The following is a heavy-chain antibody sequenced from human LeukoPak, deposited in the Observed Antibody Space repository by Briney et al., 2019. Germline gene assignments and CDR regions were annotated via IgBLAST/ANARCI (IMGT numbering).Heavy chain of an antibody. V-gene: IGHV3-30*18. Sequence: GRSPRLSCAASGFIFSSYAMYWVRQAPGKGLEWVAVISYDGSNKYYGDSVKGRFTISRDNSKSTLYLQTNTLRVEDAAVYYCAKDRVEGKQWLAQFDSWGQGTLVTVSS. D-gene: IGHD6-19*01. J-gene: IGHJ4*02. CDR2: ISYDGSNK. CDR3: AKDRVEGKQWLAQFDS. CDR1: GFIFSSYA.